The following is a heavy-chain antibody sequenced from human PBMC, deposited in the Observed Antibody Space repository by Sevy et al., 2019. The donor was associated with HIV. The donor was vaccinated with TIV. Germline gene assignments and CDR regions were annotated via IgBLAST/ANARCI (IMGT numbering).Heavy chain of an antibody. CDR3: AKDIIQRGYYNDRRGYFGFDY. CDR2: ISYDGSKE. J-gene: IGHJ4*02. Sequence: GGSLRLSCEASGFTFSSYGIHWVRQAPGKGLEWVAVISYDGSKEYYGYSVKGRFTISRDNSKNTVSLQMNSLRAEDTAVYYCAKDIIQRGYYNDRRGYFGFDYWGQGTLVTVSS. CDR1: GFTFSSYG. V-gene: IGHV3-30*18. D-gene: IGHD3-22*01.